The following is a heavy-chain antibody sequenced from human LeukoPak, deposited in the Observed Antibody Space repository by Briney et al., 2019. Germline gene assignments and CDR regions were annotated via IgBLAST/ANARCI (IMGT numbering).Heavy chain of an antibody. D-gene: IGHD6-19*01. CDR1: GYTFTSYD. V-gene: IGHV1-8*01. CDR3: ARGRRIAVAGQEKSRFDY. CDR2: MNPNSGNT. Sequence: GASVKVSCTASGYTFTSYDINWVRQATGQGLEWMGWMNPNSGNTGYAQKFQGRVTMTRNTSISTAYMELSSLRSEDTAVYYCARGRRIAVAGQEKSRFDYWGQGTLVTVSS. J-gene: IGHJ4*02.